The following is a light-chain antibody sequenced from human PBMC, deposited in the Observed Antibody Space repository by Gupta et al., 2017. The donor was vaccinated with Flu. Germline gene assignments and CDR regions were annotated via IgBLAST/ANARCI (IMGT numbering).Light chain of an antibody. V-gene: IGKV1-5*03. CDR3: QQYNSPWT. CDR1: QSISSW. CDR2: KAS. J-gene: IGKJ1*01. Sequence: STSTLSASVGDRVTSTGRASQSISSWLAWYQQKPGKAPKLLIYKASTLEGGVPSRGSGSASGTEFTLTSSSLQPDDFATYYCQQYNSPWTFGQGTKVQIK.